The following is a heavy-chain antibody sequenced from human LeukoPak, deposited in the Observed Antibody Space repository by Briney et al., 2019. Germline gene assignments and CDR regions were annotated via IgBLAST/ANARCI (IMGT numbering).Heavy chain of an antibody. CDR1: GFTFSSYA. CDR3: ARDLWGARPDYYYGMDV. J-gene: IGHJ6*02. CDR2: ISSSSSYI. V-gene: IGHV3-21*01. D-gene: IGHD1-26*01. Sequence: PGGSLRLSCAASGFTFSSYAMSWVRQAPGKGLEWVSSISSSSSYIYYADSVKGRFTISRDNAKNSLYLQMNSLRAEDTAVYYCARDLWGARPDYYYGMDVWGQGTTVTVSS.